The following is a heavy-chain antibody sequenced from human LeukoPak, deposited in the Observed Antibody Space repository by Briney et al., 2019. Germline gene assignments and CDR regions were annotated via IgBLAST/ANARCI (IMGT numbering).Heavy chain of an antibody. CDR2: IYHSGST. Sequence: SETLSLTCTVSGYSISSGYYWGWIRQPPGKGLEWIGSIYHSGSTYYNPSLKSRVTISVDTSKNQFSLKLSSVTAADTAVYYCARDGLHAMFWGGVYYYYYMDVWGKGTTVTVSS. V-gene: IGHV4-38-2*02. J-gene: IGHJ6*03. CDR1: GYSISSGYY. CDR3: ARDGLHAMFWGGVYYYYYMDV. D-gene: IGHD3-10*02.